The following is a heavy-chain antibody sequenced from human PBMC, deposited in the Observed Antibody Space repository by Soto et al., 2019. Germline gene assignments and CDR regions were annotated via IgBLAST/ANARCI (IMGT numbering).Heavy chain of an antibody. V-gene: IGHV5-51*01. J-gene: IGHJ6*02. Sequence: GESLKISCKGSGYSFTNYWIGWVRQMPGKGLEWMGIIYPHDSDTRYSPSFQGQVTFSADKSISTAYLQWSSLKAPDTAMYYCAVCSTNCAYYYYYGMDVWGQGTTVTVSS. D-gene: IGHD2-2*01. CDR3: AVCSTNCAYYYYYGMDV. CDR2: IYPHDSDT. CDR1: GYSFTNYW.